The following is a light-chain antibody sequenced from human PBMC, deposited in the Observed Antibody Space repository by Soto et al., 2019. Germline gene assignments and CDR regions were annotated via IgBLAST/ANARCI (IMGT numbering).Light chain of an antibody. CDR2: EVS. CDR1: SSDVGSYNF. CDR3: CSYAGSTLVV. V-gene: IGLV2-23*02. Sequence: QSALTQPASVSGSPGQSITISCTGTSSDVGSYNFVSWYQQHPGKAPKLMIYEVSKRPSGVSNRFSGSKSGNTASLTISGLQAEDEADYYCCSYAGSTLVVFGGGTKVTVL. J-gene: IGLJ2*01.